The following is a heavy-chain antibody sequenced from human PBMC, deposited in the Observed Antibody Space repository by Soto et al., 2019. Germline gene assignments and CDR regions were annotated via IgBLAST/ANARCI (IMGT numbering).Heavy chain of an antibody. CDR2: IYYSGST. V-gene: IGHV4-59*01. CDR1: GGSISSYY. CDR3: ARGVFDTFFGVVIKYNWFDP. D-gene: IGHD3-3*01. Sequence: SLTCTGSGGSISSYYWSWIRQPPGKGLEWIGYIYYSGSTNYNPSLKSRVTISVDTSKNRFSLKLSSVTAADTAVYYCARGVFDTFFGVVIKYNWFDPWVQGTLVTVSS. J-gene: IGHJ5*02.